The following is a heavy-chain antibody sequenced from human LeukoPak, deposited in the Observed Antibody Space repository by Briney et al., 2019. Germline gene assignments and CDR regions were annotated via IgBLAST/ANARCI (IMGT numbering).Heavy chain of an antibody. V-gene: IGHV1-18*01. CDR1: GYTFTSYG. D-gene: IGHD3-22*01. CDR3: ARSDAVHYYDSSGYYYPSWFDP. CDR2: ISAYNGNT. J-gene: IGHJ5*02. Sequence: ASVKVSCKASGYTFTSYGISWVRQAPGQGLEWMGWISAYNGNTNYAQKLQGRVTMTTDTSTSTAYMELRSLRSDDTAVYYCARSDAVHYYDSSGYYYPSWFDPWGQGTLVTVSS.